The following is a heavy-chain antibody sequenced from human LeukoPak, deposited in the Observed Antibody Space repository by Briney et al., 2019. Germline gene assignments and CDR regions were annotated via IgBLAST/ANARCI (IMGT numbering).Heavy chain of an antibody. CDR2: IRSNGDTT. J-gene: IGHJ4*02. D-gene: IGHD1-1*01. Sequence: GGSLRLSCTASGFTFSSLAMTWVRQAPGKGLEWVSTIRSNGDTTYNADSVKGRFTISRDNSKNTLYLELNSLRVEDTATFYCAKGQELDDGVFDSWGQGALVTVSS. V-gene: IGHV3-23*01. CDR1: GFTFSSLA. CDR3: AKGQELDDGVFDS.